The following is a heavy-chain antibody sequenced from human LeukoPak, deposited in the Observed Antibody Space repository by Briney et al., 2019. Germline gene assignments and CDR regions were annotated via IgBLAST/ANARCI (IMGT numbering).Heavy chain of an antibody. J-gene: IGHJ6*03. CDR2: INPNSGGT. Sequence: ASVKVSCKASGYTFTGYYMHWVRQAPGQGLEWMGWINPNSGGTNYAQKFQGRVTMTRDTSISTAYMELRSLRSDDTAVYYCARGTDYYDSSGTYYYYYMDVWDKGTTVTISS. D-gene: IGHD3-22*01. CDR1: GYTFTGYY. CDR3: ARGTDYYDSSGTYYYYYMDV. V-gene: IGHV1-2*02.